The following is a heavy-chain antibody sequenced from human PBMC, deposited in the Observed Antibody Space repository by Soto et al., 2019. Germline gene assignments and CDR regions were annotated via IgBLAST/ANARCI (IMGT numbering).Heavy chain of an antibody. Sequence: SVKVSCKASGGTFSSYAISWVRQAPGQGLEWMGGIIPIFGTANYAQKFQGRVTITADESTSTAYMELSSLRSGDTAVYYCARTSTGGAAIREGLRYWGQGTLVTVSS. V-gene: IGHV1-69*13. CDR3: ARTSTGGAAIREGLRY. CDR1: GGTFSSYA. J-gene: IGHJ4*02. D-gene: IGHD2-2*02. CDR2: IIPIFGTA.